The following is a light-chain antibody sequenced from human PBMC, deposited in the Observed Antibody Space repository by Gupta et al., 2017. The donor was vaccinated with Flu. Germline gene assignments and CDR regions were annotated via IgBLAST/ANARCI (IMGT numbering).Light chain of an antibody. CDR1: NSDVGDFDF. V-gene: IGLV2-14*01. Sequence: SALTQPASVSGPPGQSITISCTGTNSDVGDFDFVSWYQQHPGKVPKLIMFKINNRPSGIAVRFSGSKSGNTASLDISGLRPEDEADYYCSSVTSSGAVVFGTGTKVSIL. J-gene: IGLJ1*01. CDR2: KIN. CDR3: SSVTSSGAVV.